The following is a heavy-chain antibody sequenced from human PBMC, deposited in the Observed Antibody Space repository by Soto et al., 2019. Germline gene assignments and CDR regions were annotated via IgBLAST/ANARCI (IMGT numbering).Heavy chain of an antibody. CDR1: GGSISSGGYY. CDR3: ARDGPAVYVMDV. V-gene: IGHV4-31*03. D-gene: IGHD4-17*01. Sequence: QVQLQESGPGLVKPSQTLSLTCTVSGGSISSGGYYWSWIRQHPGKGLEWIGYIYYSGSTYYNPSLKSRVTMSVDTSKNQFSLKLSSVTAADTAVYDCARDGPAVYVMDVWGQGTTVTVSS. CDR2: IYYSGST. J-gene: IGHJ6*02.